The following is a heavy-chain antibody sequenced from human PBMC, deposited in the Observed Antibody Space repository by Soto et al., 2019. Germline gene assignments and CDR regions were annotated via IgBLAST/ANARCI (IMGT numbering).Heavy chain of an antibody. Sequence: GGSLRLSCAASGFTFSSYAMHWVRQAPGKGLEWVAVISYDGSNKYYADSVKGRFTISRDNSKNTLYLQMNSLRAEDTAVYYCASDAAMVYFDYWGQRPLVTVSS. V-gene: IGHV3-30-3*01. CDR3: ASDAAMVYFDY. CDR1: GFTFSSYA. J-gene: IGHJ4*02. CDR2: ISYDGSNK. D-gene: IGHD5-18*01.